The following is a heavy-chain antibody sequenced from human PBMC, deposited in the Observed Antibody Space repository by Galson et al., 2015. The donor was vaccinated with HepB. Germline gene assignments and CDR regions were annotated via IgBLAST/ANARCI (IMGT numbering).Heavy chain of an antibody. CDR1: GFTFSSYG. V-gene: IGHV3-30*02. CDR3: ARGAGGVVVAATPYY. D-gene: IGHD2-15*01. J-gene: IGHJ4*02. Sequence: SLRLSCAASGFTFSSYGMHWVRQAPGKGLEWVAFIRYDGSNKYYADSVKGRFTISRDNSKNTLYLQMNSLRAEDTAVYYCARGAGGVVVAATPYYWGQGTLVTVSS. CDR2: IRYDGSNK.